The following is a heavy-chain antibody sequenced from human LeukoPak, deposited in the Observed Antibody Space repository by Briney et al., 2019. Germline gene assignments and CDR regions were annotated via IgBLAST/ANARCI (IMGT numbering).Heavy chain of an antibody. CDR1: GRSFSGYY. J-gene: IGHJ5*02. Sequence: SETLSLTCAVYGRSFSGYYWSWIRQPPGKGLEWIGSIYDSGSTYYNPSLKSRVTISVDTSKNQFSLKLNSVTAADTAVYYCARHYGPWGQGTLVTVSS. V-gene: IGHV4-34*01. D-gene: IGHD3-16*01. CDR3: ARHYGP. CDR2: IYDSGST.